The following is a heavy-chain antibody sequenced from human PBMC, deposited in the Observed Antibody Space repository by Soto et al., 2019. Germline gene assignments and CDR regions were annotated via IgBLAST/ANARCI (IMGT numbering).Heavy chain of an antibody. CDR3: AKGSASTRPYYFDD. Sequence: GGSLRLSCAASGFAFKNYVMSWVRQAPGKGLEWVSALSGSGTYTYYADSVEGRFTVTRDSSKNTLFLQMASLRAEDTAVYFCAKGSASTRPYYFDDWGQRTMVTVSS. V-gene: IGHV3-23*01. CDR1: GFAFKNYV. CDR2: LSGSGTYT. J-gene: IGHJ4*02. D-gene: IGHD6-6*01.